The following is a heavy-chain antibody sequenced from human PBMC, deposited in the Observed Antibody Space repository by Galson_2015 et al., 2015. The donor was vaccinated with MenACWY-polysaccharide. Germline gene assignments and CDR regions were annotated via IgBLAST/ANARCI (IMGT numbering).Heavy chain of an antibody. J-gene: IGHJ4*02. D-gene: IGHD2-21*01. CDR2: MNPNSGNT. Sequence: QSGAEVTKPGESLRISCTASGYKFTSYDINWVRQATGQGLEWMGWMNPNSGNTGYAQKFQGRVTMTSNSAMTTAYMELSSLRSEDTAVYYCARIIARKYTFADSWGQGTLVTVSS. V-gene: IGHV1-8*01. CDR1: GYKFTSYD. CDR3: ARIIARKYTFADS.